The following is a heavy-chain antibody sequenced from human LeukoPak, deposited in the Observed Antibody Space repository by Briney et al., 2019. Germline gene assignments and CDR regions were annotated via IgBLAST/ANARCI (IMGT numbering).Heavy chain of an antibody. CDR3: ARASITMVRGVIITSHFDY. CDR2: INHSGST. V-gene: IGHV4-34*01. CDR1: GGSFSGYY. J-gene: IGHJ4*02. D-gene: IGHD3-10*01. Sequence: SETLSLTCAVYGGSFSGYYGSWIRQPPGKGLEWIGEINHSGSTNYNPSLKSRVTISVDTSKNQFSLKLSSVTAADTAVYYCARASITMVRGVIITSHFDYWGQGTLVTVSS.